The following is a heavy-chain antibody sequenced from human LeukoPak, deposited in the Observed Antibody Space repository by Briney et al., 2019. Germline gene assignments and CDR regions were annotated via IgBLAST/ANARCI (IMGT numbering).Heavy chain of an antibody. CDR3: ARDRTTVTTFDY. D-gene: IGHD4-17*01. J-gene: IGHJ4*02. CDR1: GFTFSSYA. CDR2: ISGSGGST. Sequence: GGSLRLSCAASGFTFSSYAMNWVRQPPGKGLEWVSIISGSGGSTYYADSVKGRFTISRDNSKNTLYLQMNTLRAEDTAVYYCARDRTTVTTFDYWGQGTLVTVSS. V-gene: IGHV3-23*01.